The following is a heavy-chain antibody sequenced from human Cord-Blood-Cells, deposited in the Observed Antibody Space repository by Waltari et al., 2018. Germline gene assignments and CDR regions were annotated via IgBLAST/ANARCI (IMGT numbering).Heavy chain of an antibody. CDR2: IIPIFGTA. D-gene: IGHD1-26*01. J-gene: IGHJ4*02. CDR1: GGTFSSYA. Sequence: KASGGTFSSYAISWVRQAPGQGLEWMGGIIPIFGTANYAQKFQGRVTITADESTSTAYMELSSLRSEDTAVYYCARDYNGSYYGVDYWGQGTLVTVSS. V-gene: IGHV1-69*01. CDR3: ARDYNGSYYGVDY.